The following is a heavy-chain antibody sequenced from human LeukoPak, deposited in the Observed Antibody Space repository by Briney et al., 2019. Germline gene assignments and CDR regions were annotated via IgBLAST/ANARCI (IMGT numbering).Heavy chain of an antibody. CDR1: GGTFSSYT. D-gene: IGHD4-23*01. Sequence: SVKVSCKASGGTFSSYTISWVRQAPGQGLEWMGRIIPILGIANYAQKFQGRVTITADKSTSTAYMEQSSLRSEDKAVYYCARGNGLPMDVWGKGTTVTVSS. CDR2: IIPILGIA. J-gene: IGHJ6*03. V-gene: IGHV1-69*02. CDR3: ARGNGLPMDV.